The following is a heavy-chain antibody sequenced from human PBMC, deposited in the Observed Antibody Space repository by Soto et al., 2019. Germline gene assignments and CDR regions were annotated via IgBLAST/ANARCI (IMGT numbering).Heavy chain of an antibody. J-gene: IGHJ6*02. V-gene: IGHV1-69*13. CDR1: GGTFSSYA. CDR2: IIPTFGTA. CDR3: ASGHYVVVVAATTMSMDV. D-gene: IGHD2-15*01. Sequence: GASVKVSCKASGGTFSSYAISWVRQAPGQGLEWMGGIIPTFGTANYAQKFQGRVTITADESTSTAYMELSSLRSEDTAVYYCASGHYVVVVAATTMSMDVWGQGTTVTVSS.